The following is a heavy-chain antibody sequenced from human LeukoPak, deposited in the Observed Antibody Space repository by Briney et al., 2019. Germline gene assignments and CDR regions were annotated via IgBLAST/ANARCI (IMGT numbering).Heavy chain of an antibody. CDR2: ISGSGGST. D-gene: IGHD5-18*01. CDR1: GFTFSSYA. J-gene: IGHJ6*04. Sequence: PGGSLRLSCAASGFTFSSYAMSWVRQAPGKGLEWVSAISGSGGSTYYADSVKGRFTISRDNSKNALYLQMNSLRAEDTAVYYCAKDTAMAVYYYYGTDVWGKGTTVTVSS. CDR3: AKDTAMAVYYYYGTDV. V-gene: IGHV3-23*01.